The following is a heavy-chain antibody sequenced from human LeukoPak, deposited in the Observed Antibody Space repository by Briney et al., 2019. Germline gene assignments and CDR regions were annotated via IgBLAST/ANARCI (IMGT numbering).Heavy chain of an antibody. Sequence: SETLSLTCAVYGGSFSGYYWRWLPHPPGRGLEWIAEIDHSGSTHYNPSLKSRVIISVDLSQHQVSLRLNSLTAADTAVYYCARGYTYYGSGSPPGDVWGNGTSGIVSS. CDR2: IDHSGST. D-gene: IGHD3-10*01. J-gene: IGHJ6*04. CDR3: ARGYTYYGSGSPPGDV. V-gene: IGHV4-34*01. CDR1: GGSFSGYY.